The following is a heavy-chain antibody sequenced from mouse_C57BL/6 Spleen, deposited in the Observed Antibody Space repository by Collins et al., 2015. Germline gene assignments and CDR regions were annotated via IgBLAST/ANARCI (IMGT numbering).Heavy chain of an antibody. V-gene: IGHV3-6*02. Sequence: DVQLQESGPGLVKPSQSLSLPCSVTGYSITSGYYWNWIRQFPGNKLEWMGYINHDGSNDCNPSLKNRISISRDTSKNQFFLKLNSVITGDTATYYCARGMTTTAMDYWGQGTSVTVSS. CDR2: INHDGSN. D-gene: IGHD2-4*01. CDR1: GYSITSGYY. CDR3: ARGMTTTAMDY. J-gene: IGHJ4*01.